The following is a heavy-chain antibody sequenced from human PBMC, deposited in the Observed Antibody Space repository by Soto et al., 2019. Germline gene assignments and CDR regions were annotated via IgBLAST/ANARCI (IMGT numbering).Heavy chain of an antibody. CDR2: IIPIFGTA. D-gene: IGHD6-19*01. CDR3: ARGSLAVACFDP. CDR1: GGTFSSYA. Sequence: SVKVSCKASGGTFSSYAISWVRQAPGQGLEWMGGIIPIFGTANYAQKFQGRVTITADESTSTAYMELSSLRSEDTAMYYCARGSLAVACFDPWGQGTLVTVSS. J-gene: IGHJ5*02. V-gene: IGHV1-69*13.